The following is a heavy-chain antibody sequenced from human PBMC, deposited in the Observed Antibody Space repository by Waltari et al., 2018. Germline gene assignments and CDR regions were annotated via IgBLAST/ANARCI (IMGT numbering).Heavy chain of an antibody. V-gene: IGHV4-39*01. CDR1: AGSISSGSYY. CDR2: TSYSGSA. J-gene: IGHJ4*02. CDR3: ARYDVDIVATAFDY. D-gene: IGHD5-12*01. Sequence: QLQLQESGAGLVKPSETLSLTCTVSAGSISSGSYYWGWIRQPPGKGLEWIGSTSYSGSAYYSPSLRSRVTIFVDASKNQFSLSLSSVTAADTAVYYCARYDVDIVATAFDYWGQGTQVTVSS.